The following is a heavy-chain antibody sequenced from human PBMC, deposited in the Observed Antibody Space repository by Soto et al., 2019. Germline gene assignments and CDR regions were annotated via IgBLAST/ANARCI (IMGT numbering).Heavy chain of an antibody. V-gene: IGHV1-69*01. CDR3: ARGTRPGVRITFAVYGMDV. D-gene: IGHD3-16*01. CDR1: GGTFSSYA. Sequence: QVQLVQSGAEVKKPGSSVKVSCKASGGTFSSYAISWVRQAPGQGLEWMGGIIPIFGTANYAQKFQGRVTITADESTSTAYMEVSSVRSEDTAVYCCARGTRPGVRITFAVYGMDVWGQGTTVTVSS. CDR2: IIPIFGTA. J-gene: IGHJ6*01.